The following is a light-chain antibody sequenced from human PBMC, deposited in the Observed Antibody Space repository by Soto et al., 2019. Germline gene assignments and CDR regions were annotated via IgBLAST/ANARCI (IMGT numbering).Light chain of an antibody. CDR1: QSISSY. CDR2: AAS. J-gene: IGKJ5*01. Sequence: DIQMTQSPSSLSASVGDRVTITCRASQSISSYLNWYQQKPGKAPKLLIYAASTLQSGVPSGFSGSGSGTDFTLTISRLEPEDFAVYYCQQYGSSPQAFGQGTRLEIK. CDR3: QQYGSSPQA. V-gene: IGKV1-39*01.